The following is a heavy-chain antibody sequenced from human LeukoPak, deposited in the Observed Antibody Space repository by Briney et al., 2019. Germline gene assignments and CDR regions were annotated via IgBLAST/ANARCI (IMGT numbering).Heavy chain of an antibody. D-gene: IGHD3-16*01. CDR3: ARGATFGGTQGAYYYYGMDV. CDR1: GFTFSSYA. Sequence: HAGGSLRLSCAASGFTFSSYAMSWVRQAPGKGLEWVSAISGSGGSTYYADSVKGRFTISGDNSKNTLYLQMNSLRAEDTAVYYCARGATFGGTQGAYYYYGMDVWGQGTTVTVSS. CDR2: ISGSGGST. J-gene: IGHJ6*02. V-gene: IGHV3-23*01.